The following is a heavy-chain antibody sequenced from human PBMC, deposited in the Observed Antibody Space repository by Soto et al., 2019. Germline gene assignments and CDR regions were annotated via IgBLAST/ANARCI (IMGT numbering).Heavy chain of an antibody. V-gene: IGHV1-18*04. CDR2: ISAYNGNT. J-gene: IGHJ4*02. D-gene: IGHD1-26*01. CDR3: AGSGVWVDY. Sequence: QVQLVQSGAEVKKPGASVKVSCKASGYTFTSYGISWVRQAPGQGLEWMGWISAYNGNTNYAKKLQGRVIITTDTCASTAYMELRRLRSDDTGVYYCAGSGVWVDYWGQGTLVTVSS. CDR1: GYTFTSYG.